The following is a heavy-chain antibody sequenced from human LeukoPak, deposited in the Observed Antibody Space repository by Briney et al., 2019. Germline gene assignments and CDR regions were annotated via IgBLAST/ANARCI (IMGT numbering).Heavy chain of an antibody. V-gene: IGHV1-2*02. CDR3: ARGNSTYYYGSGSYSN. Sequence: GASVKVSCKASGYTFTGYYMHWVRQAPGQGLEWMGWINPNSGGTNYAQKFQGRVTMTRDTSISTAYMELSRLRSDDTAVYYCARGNSTYYYGSGSYSNWGQGTLVTVSS. CDR1: GYTFTGYY. J-gene: IGHJ4*02. CDR2: INPNSGGT. D-gene: IGHD3-10*01.